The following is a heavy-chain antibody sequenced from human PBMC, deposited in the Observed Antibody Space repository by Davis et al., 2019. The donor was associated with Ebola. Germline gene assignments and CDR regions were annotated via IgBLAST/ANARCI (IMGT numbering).Heavy chain of an antibody. D-gene: IGHD5-12*01. CDR3: ARPRSLWLRHAFDY. J-gene: IGHJ4*02. CDR2: IYYSGST. CDR1: GGSISSYY. V-gene: IGHV4-59*12. Sequence: MPGGSLRLSCTVSGGSISSYYWSWIRQPPGKGLEWIGYIYYSGSTNYNPSLKSRVTISVDTSKNQFSLKLSSVTAADTAVFYCARPRSLWLRHAFDYWGQGTLVTVSS.